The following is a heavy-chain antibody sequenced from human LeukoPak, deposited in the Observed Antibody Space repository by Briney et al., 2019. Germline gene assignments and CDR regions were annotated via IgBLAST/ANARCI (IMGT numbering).Heavy chain of an antibody. Sequence: ASVKVSCKASGYTFTSYAMNWVRQAPGQGLEWMGWINTNTGNPTYAQGFTGRFVFSLDTSVSTAYLQISSLKAEDTAVYYCAREVLRFLEWPPRRGMDVWGQGTTVTVSS. D-gene: IGHD3-3*01. CDR1: GYTFTSYA. J-gene: IGHJ6*02. CDR2: INTNTGNP. CDR3: AREVLRFLEWPPRRGMDV. V-gene: IGHV7-4-1*02.